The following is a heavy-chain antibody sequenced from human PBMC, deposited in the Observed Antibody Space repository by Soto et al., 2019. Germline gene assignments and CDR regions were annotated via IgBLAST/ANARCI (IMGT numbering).Heavy chain of an antibody. D-gene: IGHD1-1*01. Sequence: PSETLSLTCTVSGFAISRGFYWSWVRQPPGKGLEWIGSIYPSVSSYHNPSLATRLRLSIDTSKNQFTLNLTSVTAADTALYFCAKGRVGTTFFDKWGQGIQVTVSA. CDR1: GFAISRGFY. CDR2: IYPSVSS. V-gene: IGHV4-38-2*02. J-gene: IGHJ4*02. CDR3: AKGRVGTTFFDK.